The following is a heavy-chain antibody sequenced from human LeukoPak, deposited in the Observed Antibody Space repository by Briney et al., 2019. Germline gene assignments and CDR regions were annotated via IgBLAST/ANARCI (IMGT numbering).Heavy chain of an antibody. CDR2: IIPLFGTA. Sequence: SVKVSCKASGGTFSSYAISWVRQAPGQGLEWMGGIIPLFGTADYAQKFQGRVTITADESTSTAYMELSSLRSEDTAVYYCARGRRPIVVVPDDIHKPLNYFDPWGQGTLVTVSS. J-gene: IGHJ5*02. D-gene: IGHD2-2*01. CDR1: GGTFSSYA. V-gene: IGHV1-69*13. CDR3: ARGRRPIVVVPDDIHKPLNYFDP.